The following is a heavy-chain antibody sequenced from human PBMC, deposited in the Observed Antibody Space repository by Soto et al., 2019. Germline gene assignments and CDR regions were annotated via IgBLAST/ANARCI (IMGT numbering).Heavy chain of an antibody. J-gene: IGHJ4*02. Sequence: PGGSLRLSCAASGFTFSSYAMSWVRQAPGKGLEWVSAISGSGGSTYYADSVKGRFTISRDNSKNTLYLQMNSLRAEDTAVYYCAKGRIAAAGVLTDCYDYRGQGTLVTVSS. CDR2: ISGSGGST. V-gene: IGHV3-23*01. CDR1: GFTFSSYA. D-gene: IGHD6-13*01. CDR3: AKGRIAAAGVLTDCYDY.